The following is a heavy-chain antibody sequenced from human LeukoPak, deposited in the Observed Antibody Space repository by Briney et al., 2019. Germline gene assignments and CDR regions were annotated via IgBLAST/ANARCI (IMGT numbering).Heavy chain of an antibody. V-gene: IGHV4-30-2*01. CDR1: GGSISSGGYS. Sequence: SQTLSLTCAVSGGSISSGGYSWSWIRQPPGKGLEWIGYIYHSGSTYYNPSLKSRVTISVDRSKNQFSLKLSSVTAADTAVYYCARHYDYVWGSYRHYYFDSWGQGTLVTVSS. CDR3: ARHYDYVWGSYRHYYFDS. CDR2: IYHSGST. J-gene: IGHJ4*02. D-gene: IGHD3-16*02.